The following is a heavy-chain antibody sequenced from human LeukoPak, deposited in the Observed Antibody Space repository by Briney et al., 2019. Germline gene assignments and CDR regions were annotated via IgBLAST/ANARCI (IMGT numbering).Heavy chain of an antibody. Sequence: GGSLRLSCAASGFTFSSYSMNWVRQAPGKGLEWVSSISSSSSYIYYADSVKGRFTISRDNAKNSLYLQMNSLRAEDTAAYYCARDDQGKAVYWGQGTLVTVSS. CDR2: ISSSSSYI. CDR3: ARDDQGKAVY. J-gene: IGHJ4*02. V-gene: IGHV3-21*01. D-gene: IGHD6-19*01. CDR1: GFTFSSYS.